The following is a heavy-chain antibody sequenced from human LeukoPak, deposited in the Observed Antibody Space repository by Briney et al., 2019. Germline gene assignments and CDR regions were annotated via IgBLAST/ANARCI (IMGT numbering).Heavy chain of an antibody. Sequence: PSETLSLTCTVSGGSISSYYWSWIRQPPGKGLEWIGYIYYSGSANYNPSLKGRVTISVDTSKNQFSLKLSSVTAADTAVYYCARDPGHRGIKRESSGWFNWFDPWGQGTLVTVSS. CDR3: ARDPGHRGIKRESSGWFNWFDP. CDR1: GGSISSYY. CDR2: IYYSGSA. V-gene: IGHV4-59*01. D-gene: IGHD6-19*01. J-gene: IGHJ5*02.